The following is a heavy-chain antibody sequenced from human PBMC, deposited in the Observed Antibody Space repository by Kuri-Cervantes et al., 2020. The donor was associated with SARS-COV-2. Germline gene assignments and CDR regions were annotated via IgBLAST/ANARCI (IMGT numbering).Heavy chain of an antibody. Sequence: GESLKISCAASGFTFSTYAMSWVRQAPGKGLEWVSGTSGSGSNTHYADSVKGRFTISRDNAKNSLYLQMNSLRAEDTAVYYCARPYDEGPTTPNWGQGTLVTVSS. J-gene: IGHJ4*02. D-gene: IGHD3-22*01. V-gene: IGHV3-23*01. CDR1: GFTFSTYA. CDR3: ARPYDEGPTTPN. CDR2: TSGSGSNT.